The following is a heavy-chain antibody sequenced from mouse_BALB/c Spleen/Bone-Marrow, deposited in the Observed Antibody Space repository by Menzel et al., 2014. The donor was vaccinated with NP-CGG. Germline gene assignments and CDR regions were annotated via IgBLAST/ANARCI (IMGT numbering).Heavy chain of an antibody. J-gene: IGHJ4*01. CDR3: ARKYDYYYAMDY. CDR2: IDTSDSYT. CDR1: GYTFTDYW. Sequence: QVQLKESGAELVMPGASVKMSCKASGYTFTDYWMHWVKQRPGQGLEWIGAIDTSDSYTSYNQKFKGKATLTVDESSSTAYVQLSSLTSEDSAVYYCARKYDYYYAMDYWGQGTSVTVSS. V-gene: IGHV1-69*01. D-gene: IGHD2-4*01.